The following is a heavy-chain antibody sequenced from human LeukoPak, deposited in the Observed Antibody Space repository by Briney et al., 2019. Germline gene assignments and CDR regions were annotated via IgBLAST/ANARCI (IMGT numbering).Heavy chain of an antibody. D-gene: IGHD3-10*01. V-gene: IGHV3-15*01. Sequence: PGGTLRLSCAASGFTFSYAWMNWGRQAPGKGLEWVGRIKSNTDGGTTDYAAPVKGRFTISRDDSKNTLYLHMNSLQTQDTAVYYCSTDPFSKYYYDPGSLDYWGQRAPLSASS. J-gene: IGHJ4*02. CDR2: IKSNTDGGTT. CDR3: STDPFSKYYYDPGSLDY. CDR1: GFTFSYAW.